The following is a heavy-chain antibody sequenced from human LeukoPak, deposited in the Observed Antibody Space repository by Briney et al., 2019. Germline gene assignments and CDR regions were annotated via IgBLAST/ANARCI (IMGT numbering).Heavy chain of an antibody. CDR3: ARDHSPLYDYVWGSYFY. CDR1: GYTFTSYG. D-gene: IGHD3-16*01. Sequence: ASVKVSCKASGYTFTSYGISWVRQAPGQGLEWMGWISAYNGNTNYTQKLQGRVTMTTDTSTSTAYMELRSLRSDDTAVYYCARDHSPLYDYVWGSYFYWGQGTLVTVSS. CDR2: ISAYNGNT. V-gene: IGHV1-18*01. J-gene: IGHJ4*02.